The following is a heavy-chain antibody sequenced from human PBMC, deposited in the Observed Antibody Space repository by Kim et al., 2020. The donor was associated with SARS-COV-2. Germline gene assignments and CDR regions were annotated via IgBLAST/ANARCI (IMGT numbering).Heavy chain of an antibody. V-gene: IGHV3-23*01. Sequence: YSAYSVKGRFTIPRDNSKNTMYLQMKSLRAEDTAVYYCANDGPSGIDPWGKGTLVTVSS. D-gene: IGHD1-26*01. CDR3: ANDGPSGIDP. J-gene: IGHJ5*02.